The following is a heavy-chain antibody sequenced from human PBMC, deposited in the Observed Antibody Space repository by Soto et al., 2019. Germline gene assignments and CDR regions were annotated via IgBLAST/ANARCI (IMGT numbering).Heavy chain of an antibody. V-gene: IGHV1-3*01. D-gene: IGHD3-3*01. J-gene: IGHJ5*02. Sequence: GASVKVSCKASGYTFTSYAIHWVRQAPGQRLEWMGWINAGNGNTKYSQKFQGRVTITRDTSASTAYMELSSLRSEDTAVYYCARTKVTILGVANGWFDPWGQGTMVTV. CDR1: GYTFTSYA. CDR3: ARTKVTILGVANGWFDP. CDR2: INAGNGNT.